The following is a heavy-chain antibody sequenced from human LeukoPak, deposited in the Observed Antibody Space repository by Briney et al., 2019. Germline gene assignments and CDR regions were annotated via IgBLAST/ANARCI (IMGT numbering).Heavy chain of an antibody. CDR1: GSTFSTYS. Sequence: GGSLRLSCAASGSTFSTYSMNWVRQAPGKGLEWVSSISSSGSYIYYADSVKGRFTISRDNAKNSLYLQMNSLRAEDTAVYCCTSYRAEYFQHWGQGTLVTVSS. J-gene: IGHJ1*01. V-gene: IGHV3-21*01. CDR2: ISSSGSYI. CDR3: TSYRAEYFQH.